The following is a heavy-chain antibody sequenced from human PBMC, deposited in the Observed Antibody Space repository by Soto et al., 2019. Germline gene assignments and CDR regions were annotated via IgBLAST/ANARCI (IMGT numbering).Heavy chain of an antibody. Sequence: GGSLRLSCAASGFTFSSYGMSGVRQAPGKGLEWVSVISGSGGTTYYADSVKGRFTISRDNSKNTLYLQMNSLRAEDTAVYYCAKHIGILTGTSDYWGQGTLVTVSS. D-gene: IGHD4-17*01. J-gene: IGHJ4*02. CDR3: AKHIGILTGTSDY. V-gene: IGHV3-23*01. CDR2: ISGSGGTT. CDR1: GFTFSSYG.